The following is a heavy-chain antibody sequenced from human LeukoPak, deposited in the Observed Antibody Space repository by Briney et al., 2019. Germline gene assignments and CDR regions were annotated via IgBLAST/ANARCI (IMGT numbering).Heavy chain of an antibody. Sequence: SETLSLTCTVSGGSISTYYWSWIRQPPGKGLEWIGYIYYSGSTNYNPSLKGRVTISVDTSKNQFSLKLSSVTAADTAVYYCARAEVLPDYYAISGGFDYWGQGTLVTVSS. CDR2: IYYSGST. CDR1: GGSISTYY. D-gene: IGHD3-10*01. J-gene: IGHJ4*02. V-gene: IGHV4-59*01. CDR3: ARAEVLPDYYAISGGFDY.